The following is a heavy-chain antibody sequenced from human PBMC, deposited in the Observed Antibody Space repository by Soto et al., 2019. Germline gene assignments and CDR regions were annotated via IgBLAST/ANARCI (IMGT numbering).Heavy chain of an antibody. CDR1: GFTFSSYG. CDR3: ARDPHGGAFDI. D-gene: IGHD6-25*01. Sequence: GGSLRLSCAASGFTFSSYGMHWVRQAPGKGLEWVAVIWHDGSNKYYADSVKGRFTISRDNSKNPLYLQMNSLRAEDTAVYYCARDPHGGAFDIWGQGTMVTVSS. CDR2: IWHDGSNK. V-gene: IGHV3-33*01. J-gene: IGHJ3*02.